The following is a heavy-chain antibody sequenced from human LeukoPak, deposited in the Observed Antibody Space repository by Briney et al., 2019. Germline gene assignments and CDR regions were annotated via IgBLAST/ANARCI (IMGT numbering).Heavy chain of an antibody. CDR3: AEGYCSGGSCYSYYFDY. D-gene: IGHD2-15*01. Sequence: SETLSLTCTVSGGSISSYYWSWIRQPPGKGLEWIGYIYYSGSTNYNPSLKSRVTISVDTSKNQFSLKLSSVTAADTAVYYCAEGYCSGGSCYSYYFDYWGQGTLVTVSS. V-gene: IGHV4-59*01. CDR1: GGSISSYY. CDR2: IYYSGST. J-gene: IGHJ4*02.